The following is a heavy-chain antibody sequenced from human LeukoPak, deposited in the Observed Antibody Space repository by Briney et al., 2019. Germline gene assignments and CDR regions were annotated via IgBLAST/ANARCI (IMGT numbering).Heavy chain of an antibody. J-gene: IGHJ4*02. CDR3: ARDGGGLQRRSNFDY. V-gene: IGHV1-18*01. Sequence: ASVKVSCKASGYTFTSYGISWVRQAPGQGREWMGWISAYNGNTNYAQKLQGRVTMTTDTSTSTVYMEMSSLRSEDTAVYYCARDGGGLQRRSNFDYWGQGTLVTVSS. CDR2: ISAYNGNT. D-gene: IGHD5-24*01. CDR1: GYTFTSYG.